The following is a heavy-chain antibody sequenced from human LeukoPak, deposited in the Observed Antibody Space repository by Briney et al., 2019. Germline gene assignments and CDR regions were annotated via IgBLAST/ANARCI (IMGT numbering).Heavy chain of an antibody. D-gene: IGHD3-10*01. CDR1: GFTFSSYS. CDR3: ARAGSGSGLFDY. V-gene: IGHV3-21*01. Sequence: GGSLRLSCAASGFTFSSYSMNWVRQAPGKGLEWVSSISSSSSYIYYADSVKGRFTISRDNAKTSLYLQMNSLRAEDTAVYYCARAGSGSGLFDYWGQGTLVTVSS. J-gene: IGHJ4*02. CDR2: ISSSSSYI.